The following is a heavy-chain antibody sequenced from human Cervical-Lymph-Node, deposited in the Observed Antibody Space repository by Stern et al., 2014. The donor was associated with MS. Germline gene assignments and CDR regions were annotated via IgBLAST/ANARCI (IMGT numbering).Heavy chain of an antibody. CDR1: GFTFSSYS. J-gene: IGHJ6*02. CDR2: ISSSSSYI. CDR3: ARGYYDFWSGYIPAYYYGMDV. Sequence: EVQLLESGGGLVKPGGSLRLSCAASGFTFSSYSMNWVRQAPGKGLEWVSSISSSSSYIYYADSVKGRFTISRDNAKNSLYLQMNSLRAEDTAVYYCARGYYDFWSGYIPAYYYGMDVWGQGTTVTVSS. D-gene: IGHD3-3*01. V-gene: IGHV3-21*01.